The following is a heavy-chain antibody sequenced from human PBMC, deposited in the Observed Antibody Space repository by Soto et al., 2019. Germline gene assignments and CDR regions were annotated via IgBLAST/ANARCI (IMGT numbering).Heavy chain of an antibody. Sequence: GGSLRLSCAASGFTFSSYTMNWVRQAPGKGLEWVSGISGSGGSTYYADSVKGRFTISRDNSKNTLYLQMNSLRAEDTAVYYCAKDPTPFDYRGQGTLVTVSS. V-gene: IGHV3-23*01. J-gene: IGHJ4*02. CDR2: ISGSGGST. CDR3: AKDPTPFDY. CDR1: GFTFSSYT.